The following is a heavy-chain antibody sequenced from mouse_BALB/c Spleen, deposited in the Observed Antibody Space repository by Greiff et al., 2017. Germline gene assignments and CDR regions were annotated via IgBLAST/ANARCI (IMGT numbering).Heavy chain of an antibody. D-gene: IGHD2-2*01. CDR1: GYSITSDYA. CDR3: VRGGYGFDY. CDR2: ISYSGST. V-gene: IGHV3-2*02. Sequence: VQLKESGPGLVKPSQSLSLTCTVTGYSITSDYAWNWIRQFPGNKLEWMGYISYSGSTSYNPSLKSRISITRDTSKNQFFLQLNSVTTEDTATYYCVRGGYGFDYWGQGTTLTVSS. J-gene: IGHJ2*01.